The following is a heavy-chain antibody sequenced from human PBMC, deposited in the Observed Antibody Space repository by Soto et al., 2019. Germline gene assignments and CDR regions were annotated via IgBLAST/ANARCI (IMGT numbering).Heavy chain of an antibody. CDR1: GGSISSSSYY. J-gene: IGHJ3*02. Sequence: QLQLQESGPGLVKPSETLSLTCTVSGGSISSSSYYWGWIRQPPGKGLEWIGSIYYSGSTYYNPSLKSRVTISVDTSKNQFSLKLSSVTAADTAVYYCARQFRYSSSSGNAFDIWGQGTMVTVSS. D-gene: IGHD6-6*01. CDR3: ARQFRYSSSSGNAFDI. CDR2: IYYSGST. V-gene: IGHV4-39*01.